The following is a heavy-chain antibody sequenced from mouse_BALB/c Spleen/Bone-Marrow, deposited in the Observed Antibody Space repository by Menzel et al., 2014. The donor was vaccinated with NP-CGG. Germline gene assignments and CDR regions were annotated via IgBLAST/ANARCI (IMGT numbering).Heavy chain of an antibody. CDR1: GHSFTGYF. D-gene: IGHD1-1*01. J-gene: IGHJ2*01. CDR3: GRVCCYGSNYFVY. CDR2: ISPYNGDT. V-gene: IGHV1-37*01. Sequence: VQLQQSGPELVKPGASVKISCKASGHSFTGYFMNWVKQSHGKSLEWIGRISPYNGDTFYNQKFKGKATLTVDKSSSTALMELLSLTSEDSAVYYCGRVCCYGSNYFVYWGQGTTLTVSS.